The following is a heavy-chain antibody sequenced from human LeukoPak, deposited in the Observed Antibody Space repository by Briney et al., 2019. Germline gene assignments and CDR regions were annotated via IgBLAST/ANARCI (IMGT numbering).Heavy chain of an antibody. Sequence: GASVKVSCKASGYTFTSYDINWVRQATGQGLEWMGWMNPNSGNTGYAQKFQGRVTMTRNTSISTAYMELSSLRSDDTAVYYCARALDYGDYVFIVGNWFDPWGQGTLVTVSS. J-gene: IGHJ5*02. CDR2: MNPNSGNT. CDR1: GYTFTSYD. CDR3: ARALDYGDYVFIVGNWFDP. V-gene: IGHV1-8*01. D-gene: IGHD4-17*01.